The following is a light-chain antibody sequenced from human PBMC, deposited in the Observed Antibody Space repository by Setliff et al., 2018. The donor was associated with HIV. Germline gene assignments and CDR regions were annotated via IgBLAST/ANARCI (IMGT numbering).Light chain of an antibody. CDR1: SSDVGGYNY. J-gene: IGLJ1*01. Sequence: ALAQPASVSGSPGQSITISCTGTSSDVGGYNYVSWYQQHPGKAPKLIIYEVKNRPSGVSNRFSGSKSGNTASLTISGLQAEDEADYYCSSYAITNTLPFGTGTKVTAL. CDR3: SSYAITNTLP. V-gene: IGLV2-14*01. CDR2: EVK.